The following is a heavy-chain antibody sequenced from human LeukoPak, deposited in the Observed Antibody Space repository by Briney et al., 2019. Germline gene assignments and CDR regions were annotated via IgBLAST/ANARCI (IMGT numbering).Heavy chain of an antibody. V-gene: IGHV3-30-3*01. D-gene: IGHD3-22*01. CDR3: ARDFHYYDSSGAFDY. Sequence: GGSLRLSCAASGFTFGSYAMHWVRQAPGKGLEWVAVISYDGSNKYYADSVKGRFTISRDNSKNTLYLQMNSLRAENTAVYYCARDFHYYDSSGAFDYWGQGTLVPSPQ. J-gene: IGHJ4*02. CDR2: ISYDGSNK. CDR1: GFTFGSYA.